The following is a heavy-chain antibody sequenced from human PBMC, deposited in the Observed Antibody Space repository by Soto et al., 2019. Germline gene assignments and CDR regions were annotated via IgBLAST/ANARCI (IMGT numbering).Heavy chain of an antibody. D-gene: IGHD6-19*01. CDR3: ARQGGSGAGRYFQR. Sequence: ASETLSLTFTASGDSITTSSYYWVWIRHPPGKGLEWIGSIYYSGSTYYNPSLESRVTISVDTSKNQFSLKLYSVTAADTAVYYCARQGGSGAGRYFQRWGQGTLVTVSS. V-gene: IGHV4-39*01. CDR1: GDSITTSSYY. CDR2: IYYSGST. J-gene: IGHJ1*01.